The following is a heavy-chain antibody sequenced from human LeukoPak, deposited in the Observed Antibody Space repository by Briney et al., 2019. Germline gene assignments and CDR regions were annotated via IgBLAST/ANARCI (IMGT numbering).Heavy chain of an antibody. CDR1: GFTFDDYA. CDR2: ISWNSGSI. CDR3: ARGGGLLWFGEELVFDY. V-gene: IGHV3-9*01. Sequence: GGSLRLSCAASGFTFDDYAMHWVRQAPGKGLEWVSGISWNSGSIGYADSVKGRFTISGDNAKNPLYLQMNSPRAEDTALYYCARGGGLLWFGEELVFDYWGQGTLVTVSS. D-gene: IGHD3-10*01. J-gene: IGHJ4*02.